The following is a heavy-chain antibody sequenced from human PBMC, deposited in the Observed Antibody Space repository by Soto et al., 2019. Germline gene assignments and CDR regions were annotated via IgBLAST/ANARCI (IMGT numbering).Heavy chain of an antibody. J-gene: IGHJ6*02. Sequence: ASVKVSCKASGYTFTGYYMHWVRQAPGQGLEWMGWINPNIGGTNYAQKFQGRVTMTRDTSISTAYMELSRLRSDDTAVYYCARGGYCSSTSCYTLYYYYGREVWGHWTTVSASS. D-gene: IGHD2-2*02. CDR3: ARGGYCSSTSCYTLYYYYGREV. V-gene: IGHV1-2*02. CDR1: GYTFTGYY. CDR2: INPNIGGT.